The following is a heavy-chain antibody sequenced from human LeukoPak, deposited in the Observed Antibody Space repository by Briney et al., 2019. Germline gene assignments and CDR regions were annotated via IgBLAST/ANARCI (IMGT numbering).Heavy chain of an antibody. J-gene: IGHJ5*02. CDR1: GGSISSGGYY. CDR2: IYYSGST. Sequence: SQTLSLTCTVSGGSISSGGYYWSWIRQHPRKGLEWIGYIYYSGSTYYNPSLKSRVTISVDTSKNQFSLKLSSVTAADTAVYYCSRDRRGRSNNWFDPWGQGTLVTVSS. V-gene: IGHV4-31*03. CDR3: SRDRRGRSNNWFDP. D-gene: IGHD3-10*01.